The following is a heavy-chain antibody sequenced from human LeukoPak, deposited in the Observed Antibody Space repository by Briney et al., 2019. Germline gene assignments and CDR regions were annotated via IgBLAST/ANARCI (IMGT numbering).Heavy chain of an antibody. CDR2: ISYDGSNK. CDR1: GCTFSTYG. D-gene: IGHD3-10*01. J-gene: IGHJ6*02. CDR3: AKARGFHAMDV. V-gene: IGHV3-30*18. Sequence: GRSLRLSCAASGCTFSTYGMHWVRQAPGKGLEWVAVISYDGSNKYYEDSVKGRFTISRDNSKNTLYLQMNSLRAEDTAEYYCAKARGFHAMDVWGQGTTVTVSS.